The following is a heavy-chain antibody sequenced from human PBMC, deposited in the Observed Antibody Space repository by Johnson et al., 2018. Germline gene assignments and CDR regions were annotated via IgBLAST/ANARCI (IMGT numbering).Heavy chain of an antibody. V-gene: IGHV4-59*01. CDR3: ARVSLELLVGMDV. D-gene: IGHD1-7*01. Sequence: QVQLQESGPGLVKPSETLSLTRTVSGGSISSYYWSWIRQPPGKGLEWIGYIYYSGSTNYNPSLKSRVTISVDTSKTQFSLKLSSVTAADTAVYYCARVSLELLVGMDVWGQGTTVTVSS. CDR2: IYYSGST. CDR1: GGSISSYY. J-gene: IGHJ6*02.